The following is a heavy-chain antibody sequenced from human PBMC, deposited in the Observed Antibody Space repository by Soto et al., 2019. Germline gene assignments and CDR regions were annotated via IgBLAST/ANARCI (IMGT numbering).Heavy chain of an antibody. CDR2: IYYSGST. D-gene: IGHD2-15*01. CDR1: GGSISSGGYY. CDR3: ATAEEGRLRGTSNWFDP. J-gene: IGHJ5*02. V-gene: IGHV4-31*03. Sequence: QVQLQESGPGLVKPSQTLSLTCTVSGGSISSGGYYWSWIRQHPGKGLEWIGYIYYSGSTYYNPSLKSRVTISVDPSKNPFALKLSSVTAAYTAVYYCATAEEGRLRGTSNWFDPWGQGTLVTVSS.